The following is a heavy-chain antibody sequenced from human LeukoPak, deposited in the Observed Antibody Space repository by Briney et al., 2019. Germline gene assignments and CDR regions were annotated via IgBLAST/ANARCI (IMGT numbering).Heavy chain of an antibody. CDR3: ARRKSHIVVVPAAPFDY. Sequence: SETLSLTCAVYGGSFSGYYWSWIRQPPGKGLEWIGEINHSGSTNYNPSLKSRVTISVDTSKNQFSLKLSSVTAADTAVYYCARRKSHIVVVPAAPFDYWGQGTLVTVSS. V-gene: IGHV4-34*01. D-gene: IGHD2-2*01. CDR1: GGSFSGYY. J-gene: IGHJ4*02. CDR2: INHSGST.